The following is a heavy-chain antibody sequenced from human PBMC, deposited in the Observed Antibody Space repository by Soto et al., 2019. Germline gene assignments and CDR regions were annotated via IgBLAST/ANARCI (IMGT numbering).Heavy chain of an antibody. Sequence: QVHLVESGGGVVQPGRSLRLSCEASGLSFSTSGLHWVRQAPGKGLEWVAVVRYDGNKYYADSVKGRFIISRDESTNTVYLQMNSLRAEDTAVFSCASDSTGWTLDSWGQGTLVTVSS. CDR3: ASDSTGWTLDS. CDR1: GLSFSTSG. D-gene: IGHD6-19*01. V-gene: IGHV3-33*01. CDR2: VRYDGNK. J-gene: IGHJ4*02.